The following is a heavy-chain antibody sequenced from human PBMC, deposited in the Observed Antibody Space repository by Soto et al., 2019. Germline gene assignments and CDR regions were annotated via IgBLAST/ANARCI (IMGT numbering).Heavy chain of an antibody. CDR3: ASTPPYDSSGYYDYMIDY. V-gene: IGHV3-30-3*01. Sequence: QVQLVESGGDVVQPGRSLRLSCAASGFTFSSYAMHWVRQAPGKGLEWVAVISYDGSNKYYADSVKGRFTISRDNSKNTLYLQMNSLRAEDTAVYYCASTPPYDSSGYYDYMIDYWGQGTLVTVSS. CDR2: ISYDGSNK. J-gene: IGHJ4*02. D-gene: IGHD3-22*01. CDR1: GFTFSSYA.